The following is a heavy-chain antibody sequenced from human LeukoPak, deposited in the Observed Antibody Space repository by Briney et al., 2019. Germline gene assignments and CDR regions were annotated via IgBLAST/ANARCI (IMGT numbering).Heavy chain of an antibody. J-gene: IGHJ4*02. D-gene: IGHD5-18*01. CDR3: ARRRGYSYGLDY. CDR1: GGSFRGYD. Sequence: PSETLSLTYAVWGGSFRGYDWSWLRQPPGKGLEWLGEINHSGSTNYNPSLKSRVTISVDTYKNQFSLKLSSVTAADTAVYYCARRRGYSYGLDYWGQGPLVSVSS. V-gene: IGHV4-34*01. CDR2: INHSGST.